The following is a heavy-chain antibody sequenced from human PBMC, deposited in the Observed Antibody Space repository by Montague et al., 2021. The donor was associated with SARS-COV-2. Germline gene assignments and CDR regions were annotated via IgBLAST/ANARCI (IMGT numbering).Heavy chain of an antibody. CDR1: GGSITRNYY. V-gene: IGHV4-39*01. J-gene: IGHJ3*02. CDR2: IYYSGTT. Sequence: SVTLSLTCTVSGGSITRNYYWGWIRQPPGKGLEWVGNIYYSGTTFINPSLESRVTISVDASKNQFSLNLTSVTAADTAVYYCARPLVRGVPKAFDIWGQGALVIVSS. CDR3: ARPLVRGVPKAFDI. D-gene: IGHD3-10*01.